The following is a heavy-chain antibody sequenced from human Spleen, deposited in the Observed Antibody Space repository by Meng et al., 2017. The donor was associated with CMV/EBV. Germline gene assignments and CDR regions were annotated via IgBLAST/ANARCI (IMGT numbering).Heavy chain of an antibody. CDR2: ISTTGANT. CDR3: AQSPLKWWWDWVDP. Sequence: ASGFIFGSYVMGWVRQAPGKGLEWVSAISTTGANTYYADSVKGRFTISRDNSRKRLYLEMKSLTIDDTGIYYCAQSPLKWWWDWVDPWGQGTLVTVSS. J-gene: IGHJ5*02. V-gene: IGHV3-23*01. CDR1: GFIFGSYV. D-gene: IGHD2-15*01.